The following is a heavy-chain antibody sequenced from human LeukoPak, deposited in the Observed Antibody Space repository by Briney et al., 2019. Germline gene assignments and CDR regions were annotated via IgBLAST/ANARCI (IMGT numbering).Heavy chain of an antibody. CDR2: MNPNRGNT. Sequence: ASVKVSCKASGYTFTSYDINWVRQATGQGLEWMGWMNPNRGNTGYAQKFQGRVTMTRNTSISTAYMELSSLRSEDTAVYYCARGVRGAAAGTAWGQGTLVTVSS. V-gene: IGHV1-8*01. CDR1: GYTFTSYD. J-gene: IGHJ4*02. CDR3: ARGVRGAAAGTA. D-gene: IGHD6-13*01.